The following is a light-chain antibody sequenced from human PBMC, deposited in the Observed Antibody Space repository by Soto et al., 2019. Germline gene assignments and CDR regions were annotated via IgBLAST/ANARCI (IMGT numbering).Light chain of an antibody. Sequence: QSALTQPASVSGSPGQSIIFSCTGTSSDVGGHNSVSWYQQHPGKAPKIIIYDVSYRPSGVSIRFSGSKSGNTASLTISGLQAEDEADYYCSSFTSSTILAFDGGTKLTVL. CDR1: SSDVGGHNS. CDR2: DVS. CDR3: SSFTSSTILA. J-gene: IGLJ2*01. V-gene: IGLV2-14*01.